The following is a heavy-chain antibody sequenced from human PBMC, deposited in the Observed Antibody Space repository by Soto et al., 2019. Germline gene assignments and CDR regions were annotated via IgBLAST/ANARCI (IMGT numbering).Heavy chain of an antibody. CDR3: LYFGELLVGY. D-gene: IGHD3-10*01. J-gene: IGHJ4*02. V-gene: IGHV3-15*07. Sequence: EVQLVESGGGLVRPGGSLRHSCAASGFTFNNAWMNWVRQAPGKRLEWVGRIKSKTDGGTTDYAAPVKGRFTISRDDSINTLYLQMNSLKTEDTVVYYCLYFGELLVGYWGQGTLVTVSS. CDR2: IKSKTDGGTT. CDR1: GFTFNNAW.